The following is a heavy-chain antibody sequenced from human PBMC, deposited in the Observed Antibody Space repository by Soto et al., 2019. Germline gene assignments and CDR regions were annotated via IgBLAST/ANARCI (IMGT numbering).Heavy chain of an antibody. CDR2: ISYDGSNK. Sequence: GGSLRLSCAASGFTFSSYGMHWVRQAPGKGLEWVAVISYDGSNKYYADSVKGRFTISRDNSKNTLYLQMNSLRAEDTAVYYCAKGGFKGVVAATWNAFDIWGQGTMVTVSS. V-gene: IGHV3-30*18. CDR1: GFTFSSYG. J-gene: IGHJ3*02. CDR3: AKGGFKGVVAATWNAFDI. D-gene: IGHD2-15*01.